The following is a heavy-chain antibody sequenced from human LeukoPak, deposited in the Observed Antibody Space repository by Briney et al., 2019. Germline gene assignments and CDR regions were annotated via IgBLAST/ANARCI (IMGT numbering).Heavy chain of an antibody. CDR3: ARLGGATKPWFDP. D-gene: IGHD1-26*01. V-gene: IGHV4-34*01. J-gene: IGHJ5*02. CDR2: INHSGST. CDR1: GGSFSGYY. Sequence: SETLSLTCAVYGGSFSGYYWSWIRQPPGKGLEWIGEINHSGSTNYNPSLKGRVTISVDTSKNQFSLKLSSVTAADTAVYYCARLGGATKPWFDPWGQGTLVTVSS.